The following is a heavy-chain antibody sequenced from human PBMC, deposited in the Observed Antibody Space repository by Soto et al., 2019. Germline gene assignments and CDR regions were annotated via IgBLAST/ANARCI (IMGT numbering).Heavy chain of an antibody. V-gene: IGHV3-11*01. J-gene: IGHJ4*02. Sequence: GGSLRLSCATSGFTFSGHYMTWIRQAPGKGLEWISYISGSGSDIYYADSVNGRFTVSRDNAKNSLYLQMSSLRAEDTAVYYCAGDVHYYASDYWGPGTLVTVSS. CDR3: AGDVHYYASDY. CDR1: GFTFSGHY. D-gene: IGHD3-10*01. CDR2: ISGSGSDI.